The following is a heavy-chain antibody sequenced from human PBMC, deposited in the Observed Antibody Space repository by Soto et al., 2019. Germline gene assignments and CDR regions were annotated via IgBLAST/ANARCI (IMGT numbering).Heavy chain of an antibody. Sequence: SETLSLTCAVSGGSISSSNWWSWVRQPPGKGLEWIGEIYHSGSTNYNPSLKSRVTISVDKSKNQFSLKLSSVTAADTAVYYCARVGSSSRDWATEYFQHWGQGTLVTVSS. J-gene: IGHJ1*01. CDR2: IYHSGST. CDR1: GGSISSSNW. V-gene: IGHV4-4*02. D-gene: IGHD6-13*01. CDR3: ARVGSSSRDWATEYFQH.